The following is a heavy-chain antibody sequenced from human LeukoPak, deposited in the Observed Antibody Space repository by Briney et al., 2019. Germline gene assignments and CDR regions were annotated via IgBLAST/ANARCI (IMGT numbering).Heavy chain of an antibody. J-gene: IGHJ4*02. CDR2: IWYDGSNK. Sequence: PGGSLRLSCAASGFTFSSYGVHWVRQAPGKGLEWVAVIWYDGSNKYYADSVKGRFTISRDNSKNTLYLQMNSLRAEDTAVYYCAKDAGSSWWRYFDYWGQGTLVTVSS. V-gene: IGHV3-33*06. CDR1: GFTFSSYG. CDR3: AKDAGSSWWRYFDY. D-gene: IGHD6-13*01.